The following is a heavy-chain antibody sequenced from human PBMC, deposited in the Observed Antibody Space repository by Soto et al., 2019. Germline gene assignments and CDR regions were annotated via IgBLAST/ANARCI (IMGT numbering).Heavy chain of an antibody. CDR1: GFTFSSYS. J-gene: IGHJ6*03. V-gene: IGHV3-48*01. CDR2: ISSSSSTI. D-gene: IGHD3-10*01. Sequence: EVQLVESGGGLVQPGGSLRLSCAASGFTFSSYSMNWVRQAPGKGLEWVSYISSSSSTIYYADSVKGRFTISRDNAKNSLYLQMNSLRAEDTAVYYCARDMTRVHYYGSGRRGYMDVWGKGTTVTVSS. CDR3: ARDMTRVHYYGSGRRGYMDV.